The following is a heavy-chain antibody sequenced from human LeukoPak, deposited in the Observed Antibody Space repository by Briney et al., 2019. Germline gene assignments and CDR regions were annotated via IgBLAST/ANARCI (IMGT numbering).Heavy chain of an antibody. D-gene: IGHD3-22*01. J-gene: IGHJ4*02. CDR1: GFTFSSYW. CDR2: IKQDETAK. V-gene: IGHV3-7*04. CDR3: AGGHSSGYYPIDY. Sequence: PGGSLRLSCAASGFTFSSYWMSWVRQAPGKGLEWVANIKQDETAKYYVGSVKGRFTISRDNAKNSLYLQMNSLRAEDTAVYYCAGGHSSGYYPIDYWGQGTLVTVSS.